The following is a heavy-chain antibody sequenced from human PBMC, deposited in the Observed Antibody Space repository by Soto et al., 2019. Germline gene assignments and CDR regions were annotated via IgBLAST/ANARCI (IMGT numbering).Heavy chain of an antibody. J-gene: IGHJ5*02. CDR2: IYYSGST. CDR3: ARVADRDWFDP. CDR1: GGSISSYY. D-gene: IGHD2-15*01. Sequence: SETLSLTCTVSGGSISSYYWSWIRQPPGKGLEWIGYIYYSGSTNYNPSLKSRVTISVDTSKNQFSLKLSSVTAADTAVYYCARVADRDWFDPWGQGTLVTVSS. V-gene: IGHV4-59*08.